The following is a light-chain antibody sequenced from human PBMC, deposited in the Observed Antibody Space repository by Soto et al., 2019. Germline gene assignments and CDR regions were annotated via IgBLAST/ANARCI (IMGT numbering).Light chain of an antibody. Sequence: DIQMTQSPSSLSASVGDIVTITCRASQIIDNDLNWYQQKPGKAPKLLVYGTSNLQSGVPSRFSGRGSGTDFTLTINSLQPDDFAVYYCQQGYKTPYTFGRGTK. CDR3: QQGYKTPYT. V-gene: IGKV1-39*01. J-gene: IGKJ2*01. CDR1: QIIDND. CDR2: GTS.